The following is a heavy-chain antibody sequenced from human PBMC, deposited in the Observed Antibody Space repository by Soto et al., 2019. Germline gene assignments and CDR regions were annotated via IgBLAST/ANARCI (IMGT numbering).Heavy chain of an antibody. V-gene: IGHV3-23*01. Sequence: GGSPRLSCAASGFTFSSYAMSWVRQAPGKGLEWVTAINGGSTTYYADSVKGRFTISRDNSKNTLYLQMNSLRAEDTAVYYCAKDKDWSGVYGMDVWGQGTTVTVSS. J-gene: IGHJ6*02. CDR1: GFTFSSYA. CDR2: INGGSTT. D-gene: IGHD3-3*01. CDR3: AKDKDWSGVYGMDV.